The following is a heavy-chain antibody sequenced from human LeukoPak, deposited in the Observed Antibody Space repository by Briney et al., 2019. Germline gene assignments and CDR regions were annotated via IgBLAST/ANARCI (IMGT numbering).Heavy chain of an antibody. Sequence: ETLSLTCTVSGGSISSGGYYWSWIRQPPGKGLGWSGYIYYSGSTNYNPSLKSRVTISVDTSKNQFSLKLSSVTAADTAVYYCARPGVGSGRYGAFDIWGQGTMVTVSS. V-gene: IGHV4-61*08. CDR1: GGSISSGGYY. J-gene: IGHJ3*02. CDR3: ARPGVGSGRYGAFDI. D-gene: IGHD5-18*01. CDR2: IYYSGST.